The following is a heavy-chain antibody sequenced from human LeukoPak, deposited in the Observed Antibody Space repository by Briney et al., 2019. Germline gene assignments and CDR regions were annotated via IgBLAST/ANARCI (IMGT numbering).Heavy chain of an antibody. V-gene: IGHV4-59*01. Sequence: KPSETLSLTCTVSGGSISSYYWSWIRQPPGKGLEWIGYIYYSGSTNSNPSLKSRVTISVDTSKNQFSLKLSSVTAADTAVYYCARVMDCSSTSCYSPYYYGMDVWGQGTTVTVSS. J-gene: IGHJ6*02. CDR2: IYYSGST. CDR1: GGSISSYY. CDR3: ARVMDCSSTSCYSPYYYGMDV. D-gene: IGHD2-2*01.